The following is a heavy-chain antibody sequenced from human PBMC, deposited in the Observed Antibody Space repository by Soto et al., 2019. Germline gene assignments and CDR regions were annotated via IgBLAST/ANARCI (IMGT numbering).Heavy chain of an antibody. J-gene: IGHJ4*02. CDR3: AHWGGKVRGVDY. CDR2: IYWDDDK. D-gene: IGHD3-10*01. V-gene: IGHV2-5*02. CDR1: GFSLSTSGVG. Sequence: QITLKESGPTLVKPTQTLTLTCTFSGFSLSTSGVGVGWIRQPPGKALEWLALIYWDDDKRYSPSLKSRLTIPKDTSKNQVVLTMTNMDPVDTATYYCAHWGGKVRGVDYWGQGTLVTVSS.